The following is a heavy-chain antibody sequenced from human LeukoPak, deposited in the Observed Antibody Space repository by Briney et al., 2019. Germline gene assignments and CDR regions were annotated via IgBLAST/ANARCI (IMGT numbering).Heavy chain of an antibody. CDR3: ARVTYYDFWSGYHTFDY. J-gene: IGHJ4*02. V-gene: IGHV4-38-2*02. CDR2: IYHSGST. D-gene: IGHD3-3*01. CDR1: GYSISSGYY. Sequence: SETLSLTCTVSGYSISSGYYWGWIRQPPGKGLEWIGSIYHSGSTYYNPSPKSRVTISVDTSKNQFSLKLSSVTAADTAVYYCARVTYYDFWSGYHTFDYWGQGTLVTVSS.